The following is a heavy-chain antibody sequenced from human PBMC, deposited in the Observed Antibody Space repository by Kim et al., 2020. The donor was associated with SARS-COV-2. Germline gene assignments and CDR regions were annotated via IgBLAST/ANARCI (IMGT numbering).Heavy chain of an antibody. J-gene: IGHJ3*02. CDR1: GGSISSSNW. CDR3: AIGGQWPYGSGNRHAFDI. CDR2: IYHSGST. D-gene: IGHD3-10*01. Sequence: SETLSLTCAVSGGSISSSNWWSWVRQPPGKVLEWIGEIYHSGSTNYNPSLKSRITISVDKTKNQFSLKLSSVTAADTAVYYCAIGGQWPYGSGNRHAFDIWGQGTMVTVSS. V-gene: IGHV4-4*02.